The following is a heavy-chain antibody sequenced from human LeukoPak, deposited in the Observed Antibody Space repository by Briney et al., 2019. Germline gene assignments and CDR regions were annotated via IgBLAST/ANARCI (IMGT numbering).Heavy chain of an antibody. CDR2: INHSGST. CDR1: GGSFSGYY. J-gene: IGHJ5*02. Sequence: PSETLSLTCAVYGGSFSGYYWSWIRQPPGKGLEWIGEINHSGSTNYNPSLKSRVTISVDTSKNQFSLKLSSVTAADTAVYYCARGRRFWGCYYNWFDPWGQGTLVTVSS. V-gene: IGHV4-34*01. CDR3: ARGRRFWGCYYNWFDP. D-gene: IGHD3-3*01.